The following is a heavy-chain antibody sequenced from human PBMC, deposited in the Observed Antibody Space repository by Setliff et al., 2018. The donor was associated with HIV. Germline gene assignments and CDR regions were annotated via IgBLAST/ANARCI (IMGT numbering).Heavy chain of an antibody. CDR3: ARRVADFDY. V-gene: IGHV3-9*01. CDR2: INWNSDFI. D-gene: IGHD3-3*01. Sequence: GGSLRLSCAASGFTFNYHIMYWVRQVPGKGLEWVSTINWNSDFIAYADSVKGRFTVARDNAKSTLYLQMNSLRAEDTAFYYCARRVADFDYWGQGALVTVSS. CDR1: GFTFNYHI. J-gene: IGHJ4*02.